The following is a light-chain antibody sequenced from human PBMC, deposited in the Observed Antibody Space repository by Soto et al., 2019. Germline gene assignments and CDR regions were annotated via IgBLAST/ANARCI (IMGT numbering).Light chain of an antibody. V-gene: IGLV8-61*01. CDR1: SGSVSTGYY. CDR2: STN. J-gene: IGLJ3*02. Sequence: QTVVTQEPSFSVSPGRTVPLTCGLSSGSVSTGYYPSWYQQTPGQSPRTLIYSTNTRSSGVPDRFSGSILGNKAALTITGAQADDESDYYCVLYMGSGIWVFGGGTKLTVL. CDR3: VLYMGSGIWV.